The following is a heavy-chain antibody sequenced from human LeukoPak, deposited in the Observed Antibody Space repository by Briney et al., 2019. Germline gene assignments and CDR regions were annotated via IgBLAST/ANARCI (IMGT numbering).Heavy chain of an antibody. V-gene: IGHV3-7*01. CDR2: IKPDGSAG. Sequence: GGSLRLSCATSGFTFSSNWMSWVRHVPGRGLDWVANIKPDGSAGYYAASVKGRFTVSRDNAKNSLYLQMNSLRVEDTAVYYCAKAGGYSYAYYIDYWGQGTLVTVSS. J-gene: IGHJ4*02. D-gene: IGHD5-18*01. CDR1: GFTFSSNW. CDR3: AKAGGYSYAYYIDY.